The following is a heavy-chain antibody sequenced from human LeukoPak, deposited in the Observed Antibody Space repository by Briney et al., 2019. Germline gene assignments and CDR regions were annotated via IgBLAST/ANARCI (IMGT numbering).Heavy chain of an antibody. CDR2: ISGSGGST. J-gene: IGHJ4*02. V-gene: IGHV3-23*01. CDR1: GFTFSSYA. D-gene: IGHD3-3*01. CDR3: AKSPRAVLRFLEWLFSYYFDY. Sequence: GGSLRLSCAASGFTFSSYAMSWVPQAPGKGLEWVSAISGSGGSTYYADSVKGRFTISRDNSKNTLYLQMNSMRAEDTAVYYCAKSPRAVLRFLEWLFSYYFDYWGQGTLVTVSS.